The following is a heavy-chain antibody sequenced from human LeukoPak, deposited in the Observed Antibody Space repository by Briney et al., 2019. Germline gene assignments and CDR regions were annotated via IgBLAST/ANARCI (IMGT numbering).Heavy chain of an antibody. Sequence: GASVKVSCKASGGTFSSYAISWVRQAPGQGLEWMGGIIPIFGTANYAQKFQGRVTITADESTSTAYMELSSLRSEDTAVYYCAREGRSQAVPAALYNWFDPWGQGTLVTVSS. J-gene: IGHJ5*02. CDR3: AREGRSQAVPAALYNWFDP. CDR1: GGTFSSYA. CDR2: IIPIFGTA. V-gene: IGHV1-69*01. D-gene: IGHD2-2*01.